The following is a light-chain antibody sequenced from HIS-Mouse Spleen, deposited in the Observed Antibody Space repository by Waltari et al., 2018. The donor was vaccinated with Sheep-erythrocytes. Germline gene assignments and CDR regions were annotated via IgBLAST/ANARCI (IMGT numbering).Light chain of an antibody. J-gene: IGLJ2*01. Sequence: QSVLTQPPSVSGAPGPRVTIPCPGTSSNIGAGSDVHWYQQLPGTAPKLLIYYDDLLPSGVSDRFSGSKSGTSASLAISGLQSEDEADYYCAAWDDSLNGVVFGGGTKLTVL. CDR1: SSNIGAGSD. V-gene: IGLV1-36*01. CDR2: YDD. CDR3: AAWDDSLNGVV.